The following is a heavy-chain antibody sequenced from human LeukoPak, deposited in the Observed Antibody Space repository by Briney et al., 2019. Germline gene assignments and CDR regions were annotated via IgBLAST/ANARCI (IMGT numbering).Heavy chain of an antibody. CDR1: GDSISSYY. J-gene: IGHJ6*02. V-gene: IGHV4-59*08. CDR2: IYYSGST. D-gene: IGHD4-23*01. CDR3: ARRGNNYYYGMDV. Sequence: SETLSLTCTVSGDSISSYYWSWIRQPPGKGLEWIGYIYYSGSTNYNPSLKSRVTISVDTSKNQFSLKLSSVTAADTAVYYCARRGNNYYYGMDVWGQGTTVTVSS.